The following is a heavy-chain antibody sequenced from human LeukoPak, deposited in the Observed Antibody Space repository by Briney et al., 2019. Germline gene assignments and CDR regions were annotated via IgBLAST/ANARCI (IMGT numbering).Heavy chain of an antibody. CDR1: GFTFGMYA. D-gene: IGHD3-10*01. Sequence: GGSLRLSCAASGFTFGMYAMSWVRQAPGKRLEWVAVIWDDGNNKRYANSVNGRFTISRDNSENTLYLQMNGLTAEDTAMYYCARDSYQDYYGRFDPWGQGTLAIVSS. CDR2: IWDDGNNK. J-gene: IGHJ5*02. CDR3: ARDSYQDYYGRFDP. V-gene: IGHV3-33*07.